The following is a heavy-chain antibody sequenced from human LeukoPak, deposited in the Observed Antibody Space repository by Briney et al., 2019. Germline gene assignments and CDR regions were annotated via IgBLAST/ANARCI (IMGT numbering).Heavy chain of an antibody. J-gene: IGHJ4*02. CDR2: ISASGGST. CDR1: GHTFRSYA. CDR3: AKDTTGVDMY. D-gene: IGHD5-12*01. V-gene: IGHV3-23*01. Sequence: PGGSLRLFCAASGHTFRSYAISWVRQASGKGLEWVSAISASGGSTYFADSVKGRFTISRDNSKNTLYLQMNSLRGEDTAVYHCAKDTTGVDMYCGQGTLVTVSS.